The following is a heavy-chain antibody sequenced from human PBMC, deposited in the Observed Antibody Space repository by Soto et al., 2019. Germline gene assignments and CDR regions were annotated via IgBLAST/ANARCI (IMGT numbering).Heavy chain of an antibody. D-gene: IGHD3-3*01. CDR3: AKKESIWSGYYVASSGYYYGMDV. CDR2: ISGSGGST. CDR1: GFILSDCA. J-gene: IGHJ6*02. Sequence: PGGSLRLSCATSGFILSDCAMSWVRQAPGKGLEWVSAISGSGGSTYYADSVKGRFTISRDNSKNTLYLQMNSLRAEDTAVYYCAKKESIWSGYYVASSGYYYGMDVWGQGTTVTVSS. V-gene: IGHV3-23*01.